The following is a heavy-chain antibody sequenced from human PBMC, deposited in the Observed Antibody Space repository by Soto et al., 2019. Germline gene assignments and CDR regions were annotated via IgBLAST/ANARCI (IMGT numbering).Heavy chain of an antibody. CDR2: INHSGST. V-gene: IGHV4-34*01. Sequence: SETLSLTCAVYGGSFSGYYWSWIRQPPGKGLEWIGEINHSGSTNYNPSLKSRVTISVDTSKNQFSLKLSSVTAADTAVYYCARQQYQLVNNVQSWGLGILVTVSS. CDR3: ARQQYQLVNNVQS. J-gene: IGHJ5*02. D-gene: IGHD2-2*01. CDR1: GGSFSGYY.